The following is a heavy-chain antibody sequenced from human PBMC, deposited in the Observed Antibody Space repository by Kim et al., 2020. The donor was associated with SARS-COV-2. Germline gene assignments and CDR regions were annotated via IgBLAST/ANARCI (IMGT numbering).Heavy chain of an antibody. J-gene: IGHJ4*02. CDR2: IYYSGST. V-gene: IGHV4-59*01. Sequence: SETLSLTCTVSGGSISSYYWSWIRQPPGKGLEWIGYIYYSGSTNYNPSLKSRVTISVDTSKNQFSLKLSSVTAADTAVYYCARALPTIYSYGYMAFDYWGQGTLVTVSS. CDR3: ARALPTIYSYGYMAFDY. D-gene: IGHD5-18*01. CDR1: GGSISSYY.